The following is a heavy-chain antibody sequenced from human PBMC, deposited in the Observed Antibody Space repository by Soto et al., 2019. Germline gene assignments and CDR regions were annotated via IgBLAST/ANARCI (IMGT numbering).Heavy chain of an antibody. Sequence: GGSLRLSCAASGFTFNTYAMHWVRQAPGKGLEWVAVISYDGSNKYYADSVKGRFTISRDNSKNTLYLQMNSLRAEDTAVYYCARRYKDGRRDCISTICLFDPWGQGTLVTVSS. D-gene: IGHD2-2*01. CDR2: ISYDGSNK. CDR1: GFTFNTYA. CDR3: ARRYKDGRRDCISTICLFDP. V-gene: IGHV3-30-3*01. J-gene: IGHJ5*02.